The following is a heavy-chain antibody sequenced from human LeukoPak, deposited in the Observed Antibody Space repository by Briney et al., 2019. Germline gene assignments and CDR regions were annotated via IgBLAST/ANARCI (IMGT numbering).Heavy chain of an antibody. D-gene: IGHD3-3*01. J-gene: IGHJ6*02. CDR3: AKNPKRIDFWSGYWSGMDV. V-gene: IGHV3-23*01. Sequence: PSETLSLTCTVSGGSISSSSYYWGWIRQPPGKGLEWVSAISGSGGSTYYADSVKGRFTISRDNSKNTLYLQMNSLRAEDTAVYYCAKNPKRIDFWSGYWSGMDVWGQGTTVTVSS. CDR2: ISGSGGST. CDR1: GGSISSSSYY.